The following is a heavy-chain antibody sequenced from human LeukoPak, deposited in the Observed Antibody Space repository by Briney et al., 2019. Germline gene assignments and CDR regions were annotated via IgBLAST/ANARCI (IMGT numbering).Heavy chain of an antibody. CDR3: ASGTTDIVVVPATLRNYYFDY. V-gene: IGHV1-69*06. CDR2: IIPMLGTP. CDR1: GGTFSSYD. J-gene: IGHJ4*02. D-gene: IGHD2-2*01. Sequence: SVKVSCKASGGTFSSYDISRVRQAPGQGLEWMGGIIPMLGTPNYAQKFQGRVTITADKSTSTAYMDLSSLRSEDTAVYYCASGTTDIVVVPATLRNYYFDYWGQGTLVTVSS.